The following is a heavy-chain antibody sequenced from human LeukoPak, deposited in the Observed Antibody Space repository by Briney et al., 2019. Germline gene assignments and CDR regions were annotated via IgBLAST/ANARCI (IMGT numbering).Heavy chain of an antibody. Sequence: ASVKVSCTASGYTFTSYGISWVRQAPGQGLEWMGWISAYNGNTNYAQKLQGRVTMTTDTSTSTAYMELRSLRSDDTAVYYCAREDSSSWYATYYFDYWGQGTLVTVSS. D-gene: IGHD6-13*01. CDR1: GYTFTSYG. CDR2: ISAYNGNT. J-gene: IGHJ4*02. CDR3: AREDSSSWYATYYFDY. V-gene: IGHV1-18*01.